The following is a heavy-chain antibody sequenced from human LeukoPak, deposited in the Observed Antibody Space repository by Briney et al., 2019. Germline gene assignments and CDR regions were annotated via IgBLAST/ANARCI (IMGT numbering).Heavy chain of an antibody. CDR1: GFTSTIYS. Sequence: GGSLRLSCALSGFTSTIYSMYWVRQAPGKGLEWVALISNVGTYENYTDSVKGRFTSSRDDSKRTLYLQMNTLSPADTDVYYCATGPSPQPHFDPLDYWGEGTLVTVSS. J-gene: IGHJ4*02. CDR3: ATGPSPQPHFDPLDY. V-gene: IGHV3-30*04. CDR2: ISNVGTYE. D-gene: IGHD2-2*01.